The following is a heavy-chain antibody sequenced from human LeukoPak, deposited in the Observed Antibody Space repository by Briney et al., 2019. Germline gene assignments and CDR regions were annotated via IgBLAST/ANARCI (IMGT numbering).Heavy chain of an antibody. CDR3: ARMHYYDSSGYYNY. Sequence: ASVKVSCKASGYTFTSYGISWVRQAPGQGLEWMGWINPNSGGTNYAQKFQGRVTMTRDTSISTAYMELSSLRSEDTAVYYCARMHYYDSSGYYNYWGQGTLVTVSS. CDR2: INPNSGGT. CDR1: GYTFTSYG. D-gene: IGHD3-22*01. J-gene: IGHJ4*02. V-gene: IGHV1-2*02.